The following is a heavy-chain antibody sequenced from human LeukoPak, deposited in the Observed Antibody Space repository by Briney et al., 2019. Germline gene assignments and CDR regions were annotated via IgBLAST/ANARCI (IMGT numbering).Heavy chain of an antibody. CDR3: AAVAAMVTGYFDY. D-gene: IGHD5-18*01. J-gene: IGHJ4*02. CDR2: IVVGSGNT. V-gene: IGHV1-58*01. CDR1: GFTFTSSA. Sequence: ASVKVSCKASGFTFTSSAVQWVRQARGQRLEWIGWIVVGSGNTNYAQKFQERVTITRDMSTSTAYMELSSLRSEGTAVYYCAAVAAMVTGYFDYWGQGTLVTVSS.